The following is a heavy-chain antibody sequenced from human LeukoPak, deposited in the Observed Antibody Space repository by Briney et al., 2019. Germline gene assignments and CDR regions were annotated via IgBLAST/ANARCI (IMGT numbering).Heavy chain of an antibody. CDR2: IYYSGRT. J-gene: IGHJ6*02. CDR3: ASIPKKYYYYYYGMDV. V-gene: IGHV4-31*03. CDR1: GGSISSGDYY. Sequence: PSETLSLTCTVSGGSISSGDYYWRWIRQHPGKGLEWIGYIYYSGRTYYNPSLKSRVTISVDTSKNQFSLKLSSVTAADTAVYYCASIPKKYYYYYYGMDVWGQGTTVIVSS.